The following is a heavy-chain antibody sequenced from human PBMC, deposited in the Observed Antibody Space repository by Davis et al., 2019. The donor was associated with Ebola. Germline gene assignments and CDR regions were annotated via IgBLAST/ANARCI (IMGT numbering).Heavy chain of an antibody. Sequence: SETLSLTCAVYGGSFSGYWSWIRQSPGKGLEWLGQIDHGGGTVYSPSFESRVTISVDTSKNHISLTLASVTAADTAVYYCARGEPAAIYYYYGMDVWGQGTTVTVSS. CDR3: ARGEPAAIYYYYGMDV. CDR1: GGSFSGY. CDR2: IDHGGGT. J-gene: IGHJ6*02. V-gene: IGHV4-34*01. D-gene: IGHD2-2*01.